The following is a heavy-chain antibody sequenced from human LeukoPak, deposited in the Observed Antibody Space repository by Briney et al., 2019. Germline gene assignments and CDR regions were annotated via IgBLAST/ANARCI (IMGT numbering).Heavy chain of an antibody. V-gene: IGHV4-59*08. CDR2: VHSIGYT. Sequence: SETLSLTCTVPGGSISSYYWGWIRQPPGKGLEWIAYVHSIGYTNYNPSLKSRFTISMDTSKDQFSLNLNSVTAADTAVYYCARHITDSGSAFDLWGRGTLVTVSS. J-gene: IGHJ2*01. CDR1: GGSISSYY. CDR3: ARHITDSGSAFDL. D-gene: IGHD3-10*01.